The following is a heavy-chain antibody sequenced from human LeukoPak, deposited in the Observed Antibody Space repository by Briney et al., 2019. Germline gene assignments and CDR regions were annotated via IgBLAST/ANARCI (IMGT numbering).Heavy chain of an antibody. CDR3: AKDREYYYDSSGYYFDY. V-gene: IGHV3-53*01. D-gene: IGHD3-22*01. CDR2: IYSGGST. J-gene: IGHJ4*02. Sequence: GGSLRLSCAASGFTVSSNYMSWVRQAPGKGLEWVSVIYSGGSTYYADSVKGRFTISRDNSKNTLYLQMNSLRAEDTAVYYCAKDREYYYDSSGYYFDYWGQGTLVTVSS. CDR1: GFTVSSNY.